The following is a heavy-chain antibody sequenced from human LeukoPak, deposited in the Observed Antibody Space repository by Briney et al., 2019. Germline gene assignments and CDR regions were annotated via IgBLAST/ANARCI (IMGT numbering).Heavy chain of an antibody. CDR1: GDSINSGGYF. V-gene: IGHV4-31*03. J-gene: IGHJ5*02. D-gene: IGHD6-6*01. Sequence: SQTLSLTCTVSGDSINSGGYFWSWIRQHPGKGLEWIGYIYYSGSTYYNPSLKSRVTISVDRSKNQFSLKLSSVTAADTAVYYCAREKPYSSSSSWGQGTLVTVSS. CDR2: IYYSGST. CDR3: AREKPYSSSSS.